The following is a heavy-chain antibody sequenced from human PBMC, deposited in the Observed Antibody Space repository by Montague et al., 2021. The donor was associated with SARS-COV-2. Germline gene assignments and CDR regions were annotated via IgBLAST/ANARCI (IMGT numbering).Heavy chain of an antibody. J-gene: IGHJ5*02. CDR3: ARLWDFYGSGSYKNSWFDP. D-gene: IGHD3-10*01. V-gene: IGHV4-39*02. CDR2: ISYSGST. Sequence: SETLSLTCTVSAGSISTNPYYWAWIRQPPGKGQEWIGSISYSGSTYFNPSLESRLTMSVDTSKNHFSLKLSSVTAADTAVYYCARLWDFYGSGSYKNSWFDPWGQGTRVTVSS. CDR1: AGSISTNPYY.